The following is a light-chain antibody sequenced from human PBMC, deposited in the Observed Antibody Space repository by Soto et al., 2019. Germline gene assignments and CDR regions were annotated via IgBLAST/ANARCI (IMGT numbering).Light chain of an antibody. Sequence: QSALAQPASVSGSPGQSITISCTGTNSDIGFYNYVSWYQRHPGEAPKLIIYEVAKRPSGVSSRFSGSKSGNTASLTISGLQAEDEADYHCSSYTSSSPLYVFGTGTKVTVL. CDR3: SSYTSSSPLYV. CDR2: EVA. J-gene: IGLJ1*01. V-gene: IGLV2-14*01. CDR1: NSDIGFYNY.